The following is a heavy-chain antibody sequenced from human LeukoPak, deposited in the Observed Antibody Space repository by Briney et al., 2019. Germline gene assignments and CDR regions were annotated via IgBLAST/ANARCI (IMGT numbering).Heavy chain of an antibody. CDR1: GYTFTSYY. J-gene: IGHJ4*02. CDR3: AREEQQLALDY. CDR2: INPSGGST. V-gene: IGHV1-46*03. D-gene: IGHD6-13*01. Sequence: ASVKVSCKASGYTFTSYYMHWVRQAPGQGLEWMGIINPSGGSTSYAQKFQGRVTMTRDTSTSTVYVELSSLRSEDTAVYYCAREEQQLALDYWGQGTLVTVSS.